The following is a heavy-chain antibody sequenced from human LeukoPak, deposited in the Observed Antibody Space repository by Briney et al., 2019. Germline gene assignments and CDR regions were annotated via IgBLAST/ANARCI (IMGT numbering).Heavy chain of an antibody. CDR3: AREARDYDAFDI. CDR2: ISSSGSTI. Sequence: GGSLRLSCAASGFTFSSYAMSCVRQAPGKGLEWVSYISSSGSTIYYADSVKGRFTISRDNAKNSLYLQMNSLRAEDTAVYYRAREARDYDAFDIWGQGTMVTVSS. V-gene: IGHV3-48*04. J-gene: IGHJ3*02. CDR1: GFTFSSYA. D-gene: IGHD3/OR15-3a*01.